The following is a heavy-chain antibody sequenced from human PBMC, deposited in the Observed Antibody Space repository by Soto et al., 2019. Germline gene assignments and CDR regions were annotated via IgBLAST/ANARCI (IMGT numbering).Heavy chain of an antibody. CDR3: ASSRIAVAGSYYYMDV. J-gene: IGHJ6*03. Sequence: SETLSLTCTVSGGSISSGGYYWSWIRQHPGKGLEWIGYIYYSGSTYYNPSLKSRVTISVDTSKNQFSLKLSSVTAADTAVYYCASSRIAVAGSYYYMDVWGKGTTVTVSS. V-gene: IGHV4-31*03. CDR2: IYYSGST. CDR1: GGSISSGGYY. D-gene: IGHD6-19*01.